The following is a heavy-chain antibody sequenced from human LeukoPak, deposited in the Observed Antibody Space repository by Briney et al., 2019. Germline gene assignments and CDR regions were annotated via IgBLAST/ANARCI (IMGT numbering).Heavy chain of an antibody. CDR3: ASRPYGSGTPPFDY. D-gene: IGHD3-10*01. CDR2: IYYSGST. Sequence: PSETLSLTCTVSGGSISSYYWSWIRQPPGKGLEWIGYIYYSGSTNYNPSLKSRVTISVDTSKNQFSLKLSSVTAADTAVYYCASRPYGSGTPPFDYWGQGTLGTVSS. CDR1: GGSISSYY. V-gene: IGHV4-59*01. J-gene: IGHJ4*02.